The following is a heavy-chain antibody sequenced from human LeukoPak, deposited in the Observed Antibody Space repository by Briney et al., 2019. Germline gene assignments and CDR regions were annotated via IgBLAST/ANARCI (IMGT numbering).Heavy chain of an antibody. Sequence: SETLSLTCAVYGGSFSGYYWSWIRQPPGKGLEWIGEINHSGSTNYNPSLKSRVTISVDTSKNQFSLKLSSVTAADTAVYYCAPRRYSSGWYERWGQGTLVTVSS. CDR3: APRRYSSGWYER. V-gene: IGHV4-34*01. CDR1: GGSFSGYY. CDR2: INHSGST. J-gene: IGHJ4*02. D-gene: IGHD6-19*01.